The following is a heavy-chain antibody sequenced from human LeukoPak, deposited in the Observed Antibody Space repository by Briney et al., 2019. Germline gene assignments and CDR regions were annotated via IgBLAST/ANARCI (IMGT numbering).Heavy chain of an antibody. D-gene: IGHD3-16*01. CDR1: GFTFSSYG. CDR2: ISYDGSNK. V-gene: IGHV3-30*18. J-gene: IGHJ6*02. CDR3: AKDLGIRYNYGMDV. Sequence: GGSLRLSCAASGFTFSSYGMHWVRQAPGKGLEWVAVISYDGSNKYYADSVKGRFTISRDNSKNTLYLQMNSLRAEDTAVYYCAKDLGIRYNYGMDVWGQGTTVTVSS.